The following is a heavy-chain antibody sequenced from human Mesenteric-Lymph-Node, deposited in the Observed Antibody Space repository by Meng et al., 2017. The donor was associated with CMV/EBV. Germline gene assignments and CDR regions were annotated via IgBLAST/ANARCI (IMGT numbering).Heavy chain of an antibody. CDR3: AGGIAAAGSRWFDP. D-gene: IGHD6-13*01. J-gene: IGHJ5*02. V-gene: IGHV1-69*02. CDR2: IIPILGIA. Sequence: QVQLVQSGAEVKKPGSSVKVSCKASGGTFSSYTISWVRQAPGQGLEWMGRIIPILGIANYAQKFRGRVTITADKSTSTAYMELSSLRSEDTAVYYCAGGIAAAGSRWFDPWGQGTLVTVSS. CDR1: GGTFSSYT.